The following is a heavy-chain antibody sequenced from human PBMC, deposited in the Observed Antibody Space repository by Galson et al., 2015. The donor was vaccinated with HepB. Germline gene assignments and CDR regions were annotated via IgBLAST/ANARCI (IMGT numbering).Heavy chain of an antibody. D-gene: IGHD7-27*01. CDR2: ISGSGGST. CDR1: GFTFSSYA. CDR3: AREGGWGGSGEFDY. Sequence: SLRLSCAASGFTFSSYAMSWVRQAPGKGLEWVSAISGSGGSTYYADSVKGRFTISRDNAKNSLYLQMNSLRAEDTAVYYCAREGGWGGSGEFDYWGQGTLVTVSS. J-gene: IGHJ4*02. V-gene: IGHV3-23*01.